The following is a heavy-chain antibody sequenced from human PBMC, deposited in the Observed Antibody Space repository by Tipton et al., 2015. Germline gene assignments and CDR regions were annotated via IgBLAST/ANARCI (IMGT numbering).Heavy chain of an antibody. CDR2: IRGDGSEK. D-gene: IGHD1-26*01. J-gene: IGHJ4*02. CDR1: GFIFSDYW. V-gene: IGHV3-7*03. CDR3: ARNMTKLTRGYSGYFDY. Sequence: SLRLSCAASGFIFSDYWMDWVRQAPGKGLEWVANIRGDGSEKYYVDSVKGRFTISRDNAKNSLFLQMNSLRAEDTAVYYCARNMTKLTRGYSGYFDYWGQGNLVIVSS.